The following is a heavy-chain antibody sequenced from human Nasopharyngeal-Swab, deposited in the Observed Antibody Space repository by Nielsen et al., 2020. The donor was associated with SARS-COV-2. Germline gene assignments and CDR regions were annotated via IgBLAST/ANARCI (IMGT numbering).Heavy chain of an antibody. CDR3: AKDRIVVVTVWYYFDY. CDR1: GFTFSSYG. D-gene: IGHD2-21*02. V-gene: IGHV3-30*18. J-gene: IGHJ4*02. Sequence: GESLKISCAASGFTFSSYGMHWVRQAPGKGLEWVAVISYDGSNKYYADSVMGRFTISRDNSKNTLYLQMNSLRAEDTAVYYCAKDRIVVVTVWYYFDYWGQGTLVTVSS. CDR2: ISYDGSNK.